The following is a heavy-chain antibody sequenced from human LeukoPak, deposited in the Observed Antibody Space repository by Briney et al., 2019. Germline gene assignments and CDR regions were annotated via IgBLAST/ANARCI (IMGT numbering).Heavy chain of an antibody. V-gene: IGHV4-61*02. D-gene: IGHD1-7*01. CDR2: IYTSGST. Sequence: PSQTLSLTCTVSGGSISSGSYYWSWIRQPAGKGLEWIGRIYTSGSTNYNPPLKSRVTISVDTSKNQFSLKLSSVTAADTAVYYCARGELQSIPQGYYYYGMDVWGQGTTVTVSS. J-gene: IGHJ6*02. CDR3: ARGELQSIPQGYYYYGMDV. CDR1: GGSISSGSYY.